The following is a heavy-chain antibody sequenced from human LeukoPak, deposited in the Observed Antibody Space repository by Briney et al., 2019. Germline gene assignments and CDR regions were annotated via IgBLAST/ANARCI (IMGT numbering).Heavy chain of an antibody. CDR1: GYSFTSYA. CDR2: INPSGGT. D-gene: IGHD6-13*01. Sequence: GESLKISCKGSGYSFTSYAISWVRQAPGQGLEWMGIINPSGGTSYAQKLQGRITMTRDTSTSTLYMELSSLRSEDTAVYYCAREGVAGTGLDYWGQGTLVTVSS. J-gene: IGHJ4*02. V-gene: IGHV1-46*01. CDR3: AREGVAGTGLDY.